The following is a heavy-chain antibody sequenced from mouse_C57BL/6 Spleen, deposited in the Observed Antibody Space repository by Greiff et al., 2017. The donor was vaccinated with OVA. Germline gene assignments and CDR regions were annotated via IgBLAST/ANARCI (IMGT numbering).Heavy chain of an antibody. CDR2: FYPGSGSI. CDR3: ARHEGGGGYYVFFAY. Sequence: QVHVKQSGAELVKPGASVKLSCKASGYTFTEYTIHWVKQRSGQGLEWIGWFYPGSGSIKYNEKFKDKATLTADKSSSTVYMELSRLTSEDSAVYFCARHEGGGGYYVFFAYWGQGTLVTVSA. V-gene: IGHV1-62-2*01. J-gene: IGHJ3*01. D-gene: IGHD2-3*01. CDR1: GYTFTEYT.